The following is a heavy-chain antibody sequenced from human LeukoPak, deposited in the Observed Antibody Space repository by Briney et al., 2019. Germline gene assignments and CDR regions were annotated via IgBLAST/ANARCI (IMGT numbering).Heavy chain of an antibody. CDR2: INHSGST. D-gene: IGHD3-10*01. CDR1: GGSFSGYY. V-gene: IGHV4-34*01. CDR3: ARHVTLLWFGEYTDY. Sequence: SETLSLTCAVYGGSFSGYYWSWIRQPPGKGLEWIGEINHSGSTYYNPSLKSRVTISVDTSKNQFSLKLSSVTAADTAVYYCARHVTLLWFGEYTDYWGQGTLVTVSS. J-gene: IGHJ4*02.